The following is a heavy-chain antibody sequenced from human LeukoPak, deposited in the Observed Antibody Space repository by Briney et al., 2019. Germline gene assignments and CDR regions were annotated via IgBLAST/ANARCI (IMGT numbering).Heavy chain of an antibody. V-gene: IGHV3-23*01. Sequence: GGSLRLSCAASGFTFSYYTMYWVRQAPGKGLEWVSIIGISGGGIHYADSVKGRFTISRGNSKNTLYLQMNSLRAEDTAVYYCAIDPNWGVDYWGQGVLVTVSS. J-gene: IGHJ4*02. CDR2: IGISGGGI. D-gene: IGHD7-27*01. CDR1: GFTFSYYT. CDR3: AIDPNWGVDY.